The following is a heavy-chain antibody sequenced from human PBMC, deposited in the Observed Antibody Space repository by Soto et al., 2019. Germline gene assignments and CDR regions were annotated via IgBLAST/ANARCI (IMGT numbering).Heavy chain of an antibody. CDR2: VNWNGGST. D-gene: IGHD6-6*01. V-gene: IGHV3-20*04. CDR3: VRGASSNFDY. Sequence: RPGGSLRLSCAASGFTFDDYGMSWARQAPGKGLEWVSGVNWNGGSTGYADSVKGRFTISRDNAKNSLYLQMNSLRAEDTAFYYCVRGASSNFDYWGQGTLVTVSS. CDR1: GFTFDDYG. J-gene: IGHJ4*02.